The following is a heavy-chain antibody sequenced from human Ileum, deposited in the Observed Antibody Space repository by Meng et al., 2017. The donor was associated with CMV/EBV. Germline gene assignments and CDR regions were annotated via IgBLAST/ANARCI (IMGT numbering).Heavy chain of an antibody. Sequence: GGSLRLSCVASGFQFSNYAMHWVRQAPGKGLEWVAFVRFDGSDRSYADSVKGRFTISRDNSRNTLFLQLNSLRDEDTAVYYCAADAYSRALDVWGQGTTVTVSS. CDR1: GFQFSNYA. D-gene: IGHD6-13*01. CDR2: VRFDGSDR. J-gene: IGHJ6*02. CDR3: AADAYSRALDV. V-gene: IGHV3-30*02.